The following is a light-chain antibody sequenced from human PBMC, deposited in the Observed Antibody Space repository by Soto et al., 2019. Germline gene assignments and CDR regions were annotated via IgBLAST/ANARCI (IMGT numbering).Light chain of an antibody. CDR2: DAS. CDR1: QTISSW. CDR3: QQYNSYSQTWT. J-gene: IGKJ1*01. Sequence: IPMTQSPSTLSASVVDRVTITCRASQTISSWLAWYQQKPGKAPKLLIYDASSLESGVPSRFSGSGSGTEFTLTISSLQPDDFATYYCQQYNSYSQTWTFGQGTKADIK. V-gene: IGKV1-5*01.